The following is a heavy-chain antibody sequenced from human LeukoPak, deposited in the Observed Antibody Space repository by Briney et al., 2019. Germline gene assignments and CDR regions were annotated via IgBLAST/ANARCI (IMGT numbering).Heavy chain of an antibody. CDR1: GFNFDDYA. V-gene: IGHV3-9*01. J-gene: IGHJ2*01. CDR3: TRRAARWQFDL. D-gene: IGHD5-24*01. CDR2: INWKTGNG. Sequence: PGRSLRLSCAVSGFNFDDYAMHWVRQAPGRGLEWVSGINWKTGNGIYADSVKGRFTISRDNAKNSLYLQMSSLRAEDTALYHCTRRAARWQFDLWGRGTLLTVSS.